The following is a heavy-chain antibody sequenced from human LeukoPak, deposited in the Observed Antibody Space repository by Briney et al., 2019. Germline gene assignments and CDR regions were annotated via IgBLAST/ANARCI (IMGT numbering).Heavy chain of an antibody. CDR2: ISTSSSYI. CDR1: GFTFSSYS. D-gene: IGHD6-13*01. CDR3: ARQKVYGITAAGPAVSYYYYYMDV. J-gene: IGHJ6*03. V-gene: IGHV3-21*01. Sequence: GGSLRLSCAASGFTFSSYSMNWVRQAPGKGLEWVSCISTSSSYIYYADSVKGRFTISRDNAKNSLYLQMNSLRAEDTAVYYCARQKVYGITAAGPAVSYYYYYMDVWGKGTTVTISS.